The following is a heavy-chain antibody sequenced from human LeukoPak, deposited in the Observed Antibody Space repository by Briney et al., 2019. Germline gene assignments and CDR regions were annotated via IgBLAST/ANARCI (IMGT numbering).Heavy chain of an antibody. J-gene: IGHJ4*02. Sequence: GGSLRLSCAASGFTFSSYAMSWVRQAPGKGLEWVSAISGSGGSTYYADSVKGRFTIPRDNSKNTLYLQMNSLRAEDTAVYYCAKFDLGNSNFDYWGQGTLVTVSS. CDR3: AKFDLGNSNFDY. D-gene: IGHD1/OR15-1a*01. CDR1: GFTFSSYA. CDR2: ISGSGGST. V-gene: IGHV3-23*01.